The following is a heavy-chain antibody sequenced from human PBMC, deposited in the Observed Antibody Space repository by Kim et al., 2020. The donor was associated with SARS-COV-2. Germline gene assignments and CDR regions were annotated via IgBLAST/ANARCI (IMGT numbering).Heavy chain of an antibody. V-gene: IGHV4-39*01. CDR3: ARHDSIGYYPTNFDY. J-gene: IGHJ4*02. CDR1: GGSISSSSYY. D-gene: IGHD3-22*01. Sequence: SETLSLTCTVSGGSISSSSYYWGWIRQPPGKGLEWIGSIYYSGSTYYNPSLKSRVTISVDTSKNQFSLKLSSVTAADTAVYYCARHDSIGYYPTNFDYWGQGTLVTVSS. CDR2: IYYSGST.